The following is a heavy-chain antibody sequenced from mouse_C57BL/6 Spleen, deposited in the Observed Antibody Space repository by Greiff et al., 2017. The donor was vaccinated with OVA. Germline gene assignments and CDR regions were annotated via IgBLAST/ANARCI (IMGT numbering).Heavy chain of an antibody. CDR2: INPGSGGT. CDR3: ARDDYDGGDY. CDR1: GYAFTNYL. J-gene: IGHJ4*01. V-gene: IGHV1-54*01. Sequence: VQLQQSGAELVRPGTSVKVSCKASGYAFTNYLIEWVKQRPGQGLEWIGVINPGSGGTNYNEKFKGKATLTADKSSSTAYMQLSSLTSEDSAVYFCARDDYDGGDYWGQGTSVTVSS. D-gene: IGHD2-4*01.